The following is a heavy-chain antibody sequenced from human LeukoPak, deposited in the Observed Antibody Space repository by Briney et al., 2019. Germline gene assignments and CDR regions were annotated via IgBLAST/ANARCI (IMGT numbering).Heavy chain of an antibody. CDR2: IYSGGST. CDR1: GFTVSSNY. J-gene: IGHJ6*02. Sequence: GGSLRLSCAASGFTVSSNYMSWVRQAPGKGLEWVSVIYSGGSTYYADSVKGRFTISRDNSKNTLYLQMNSLRAEDTAVYYCASRRKSFYGMDVWGQGTTVTVSS. CDR3: ASRRKSFYGMDV. D-gene: IGHD1-26*01. V-gene: IGHV3-53*01.